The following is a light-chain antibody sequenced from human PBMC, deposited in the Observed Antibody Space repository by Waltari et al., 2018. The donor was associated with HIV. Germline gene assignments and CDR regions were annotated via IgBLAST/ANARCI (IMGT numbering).Light chain of an antibody. Sequence: QSALTQPPSASGSPGQSVTISCTGTSSDVGCYNYVSWYQQHPGKAPKLMIYEVSKRPSGVPDRFSGSKSGNTASLTVSGLQADDEADYYCSSYAGSNRVFGGGTKLTVL. V-gene: IGLV2-8*01. J-gene: IGLJ2*01. CDR1: SSDVGCYNY. CDR3: SSYAGSNRV. CDR2: EVS.